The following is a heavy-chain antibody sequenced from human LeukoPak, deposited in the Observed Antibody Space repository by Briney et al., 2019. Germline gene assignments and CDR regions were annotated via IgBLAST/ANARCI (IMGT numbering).Heavy chain of an antibody. J-gene: IGHJ4*02. CDR1: GFTFRTYW. Sequence: PVGSLRLSCAASGFTFRTYWMYWVRQAPGKGLVGGSGIKNDGSSTTYADSVNGRFTISRDNAKNTLYLQMNSLRDEDTTIYYCARGENYDLCTSSYHCFDYWGQGDLVTVSS. CDR3: ARGENYDLCTSSYHCFDY. D-gene: IGHD3-3*01. CDR2: IKNDGSST. V-gene: IGHV3-74*01.